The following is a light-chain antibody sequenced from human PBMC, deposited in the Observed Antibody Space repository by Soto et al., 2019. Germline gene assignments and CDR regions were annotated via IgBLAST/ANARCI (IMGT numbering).Light chain of an antibody. CDR3: SSYTDTGHVV. CDR1: SSDIGAYGY. V-gene: IGLV2-14*01. CDR2: EVS. J-gene: IGLJ2*01. Sequence: QSALTQPASVSGSPGQSITISCTGTSSDIGAYGYVSWYQQHPGKAPKLMIFEVSDRPSGASIRFSGSKSGNTASLTISGLQTEDEADYYCSSYTDTGHVVFGRGTKLTVL.